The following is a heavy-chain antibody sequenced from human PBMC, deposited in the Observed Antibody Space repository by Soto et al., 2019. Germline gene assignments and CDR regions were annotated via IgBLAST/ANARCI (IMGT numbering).Heavy chain of an antibody. CDR3: ARGSGNYYGMDV. CDR1: GFSLSNRGMC. Sequence: SGITRVNPTHMHTLRCTFSGFSLSNRGMCVSWLRQPPGRALEWLALIDWDDDKYYSTSLKTRLTISKDTSKNQVVLTMTNMDPVDTATYYCARGSGNYYGMDVWGQGNTVTVS. V-gene: IGHV2-70*01. J-gene: IGHJ6*02. D-gene: IGHD3-10*01. CDR2: IDWDDDK.